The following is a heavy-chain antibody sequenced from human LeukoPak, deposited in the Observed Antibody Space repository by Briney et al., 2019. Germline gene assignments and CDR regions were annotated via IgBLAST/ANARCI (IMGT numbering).Heavy chain of an antibody. V-gene: IGHV3-66*01. CDR1: GFIVSSKY. CDR3: ARDRGWAFDI. Sequence: GGSLRLSCTASGFIVSSKYMSWVRQAPGKGLQWVSVIYSGGSTFYADSVKGRFTISRDNSKNTMYLQMNSLRIEDTAVYYCARDRGWAFDIWGQGTMVTVSS. CDR2: IYSGGST. J-gene: IGHJ3*02.